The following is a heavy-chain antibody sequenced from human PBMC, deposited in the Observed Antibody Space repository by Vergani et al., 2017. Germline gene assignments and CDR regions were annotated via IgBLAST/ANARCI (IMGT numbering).Heavy chain of an antibody. V-gene: IGHV3-49*04. CDR2: IRNKAYGGTT. CDR1: SFKLGDYG. Sequence: VQLVESGGGVVQPGRSLRLSCTPSSFKLGDYGIHWVRQAPGKGLEWVAFIRNKAYGGTTEYAASVKGRFTISRDDSKRLAYLQLSGLKTEDTAVYFCSRGRGYSFGYSDYWGQGTLVTVSS. CDR3: SRGRGYSFGYSDY. J-gene: IGHJ4*02. D-gene: IGHD5-18*01.